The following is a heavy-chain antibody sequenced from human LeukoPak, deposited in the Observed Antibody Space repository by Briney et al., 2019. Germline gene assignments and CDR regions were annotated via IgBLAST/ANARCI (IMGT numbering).Heavy chain of an antibody. CDR3: AKDDSSVGAIPPL. D-gene: IGHD1-26*01. V-gene: IGHV3-30*04. CDR2: VSYDGKNK. CDR1: GFTFNSYV. Sequence: GGSLRLSCAASGFTFNSYVMYWVRQAPGKGLEWVAVVSYDGKNKHYADSVKGRFTISRDNSKNTLYLQMNSLRAEDTAVYYCAKDDSSVGAIPPLWGQGTLVTVSS. J-gene: IGHJ4*02.